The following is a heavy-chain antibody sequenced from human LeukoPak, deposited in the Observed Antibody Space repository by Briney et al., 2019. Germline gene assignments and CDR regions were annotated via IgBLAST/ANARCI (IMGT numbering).Heavy chain of an antibody. CDR3: ARTMIRGYMDV. CDR1: GYTFTSYY. CDR2: ISPYNGNT. Sequence: ASVKVSCKASGYTFTSYYMHWVRQAPGQGLERMGWISPYNGNTNYAQKLQGRVTMTTDTSTSTAYMALRSLRSDDTAVYYCARTMIRGYMDVWGKGTTVTISS. J-gene: IGHJ6*03. V-gene: IGHV1-18*04. D-gene: IGHD3-10*01.